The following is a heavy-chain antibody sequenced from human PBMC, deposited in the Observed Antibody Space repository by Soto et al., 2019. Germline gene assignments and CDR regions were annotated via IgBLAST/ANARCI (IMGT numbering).Heavy chain of an antibody. Sequence: GSLRLSCAASGXTFSSYEMHWVRQATGKGLEWVSILYASDSTFYADSVEGRFTISRDNSKNTVYLQLNSLRAEDTAVYYCATTVTRLIAFDVWGQGTMGTVSS. J-gene: IGHJ3*01. CDR1: GXTFSSYE. CDR3: ATTVTRLIAFDV. CDR2: LYASDST. D-gene: IGHD4-17*01. V-gene: IGHV3-53*01.